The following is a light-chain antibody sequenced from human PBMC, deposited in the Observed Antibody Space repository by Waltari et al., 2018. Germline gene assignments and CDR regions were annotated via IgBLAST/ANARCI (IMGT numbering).Light chain of an antibody. CDR2: GND. V-gene: IGLV1-44*01. CDR1: NSNIGSNT. CDR3: AAWDDSLNGYV. Sequence: QSVLTQPPSASGTPGQRVTISCSGSNSNIGSNTVNWYQQLPTTAPKLLVYGNDQRPSGVPDRFSCSTSGTSAALAISGLQSEDEADYYCAAWDDSLNGYVFGTGTKVTVL. J-gene: IGLJ1*01.